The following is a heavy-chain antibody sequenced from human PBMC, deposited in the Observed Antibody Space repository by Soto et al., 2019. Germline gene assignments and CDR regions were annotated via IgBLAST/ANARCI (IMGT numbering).Heavy chain of an antibody. V-gene: IGHV3-33*01. J-gene: IGHJ3*02. CDR3: ARDLSGDYGALDT. CDR2: IWYDGSNK. D-gene: IGHD4-17*01. CDR1: GFTFSSYG. Sequence: VGSLRLSCAPSGFTFSSYGMHWARQAPGKGLEWVAVIWYDGSNKVYADSVKGRFTISRDNSKNTLYLQMNILRAEDTAVYYCARDLSGDYGALDTWGQGTMVTVSS.